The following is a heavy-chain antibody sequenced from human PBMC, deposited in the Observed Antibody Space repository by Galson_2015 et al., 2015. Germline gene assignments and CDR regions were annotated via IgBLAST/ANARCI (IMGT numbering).Heavy chain of an antibody. V-gene: IGHV3-30-3*01. D-gene: IGHD6-13*01. Sequence: SLRLSCAASGFTFSSYAMHWVRQAPGKGLEWVAVISYDGSNKYYADSVKGRFTISRDNSKNTLYLQMNSLRAEDTAVYYCARGGFRGYSSRDDAFDIWGQGTMVTVSS. CDR1: GFTFSSYA. J-gene: IGHJ3*02. CDR2: ISYDGSNK. CDR3: ARGGFRGYSSRDDAFDI.